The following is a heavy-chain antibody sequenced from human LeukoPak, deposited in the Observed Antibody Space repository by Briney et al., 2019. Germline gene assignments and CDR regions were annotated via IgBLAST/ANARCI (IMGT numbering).Heavy chain of an antibody. D-gene: IGHD2-15*01. CDR3: ARVRYCSGGSCLPLYYYHYYMDV. V-gene: IGHV1-18*01. CDR1: GYTFTSYG. J-gene: IGHJ6*03. CDR2: ISAYNGNT. Sequence: ASVKVSCKASGYTFTSYGISWVRQAPGQGLEWMGWISAYNGNTNYVQKLQGRVTMTTDTSTSTAYMELRSLRSDDTAVYYCARVRYCSGGSCLPLYYYHYYMDVWGKGTTVTVSS.